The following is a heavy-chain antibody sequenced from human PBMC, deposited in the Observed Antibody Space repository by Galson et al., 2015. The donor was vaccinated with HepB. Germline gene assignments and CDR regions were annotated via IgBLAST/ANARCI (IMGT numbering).Heavy chain of an antibody. Sequence: VKVSCKASGYTFSDYDISWVRQAPGQGLEWMGWISGHDGSTKYAQKFQGRVIMTTYTSTNTAYMELRSLRSDDTAVYYCTRGAYYESSGYYAPAYWGQGTLVTVSS. CDR1: GYTFSDYD. CDR2: ISGHDGST. CDR3: TRGAYYESSGYYAPAY. D-gene: IGHD3-22*01. J-gene: IGHJ4*02. V-gene: IGHV1-18*01.